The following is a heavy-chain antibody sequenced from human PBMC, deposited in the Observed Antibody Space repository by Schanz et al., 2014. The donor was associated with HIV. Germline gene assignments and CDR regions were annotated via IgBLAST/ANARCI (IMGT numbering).Heavy chain of an antibody. D-gene: IGHD5-12*01. CDR2: MNPNSGNT. Sequence: QVQLMQSGAEVKKPGASVRVSCEASGYTFTTYDINWVRQATGQGLEWMGWMNPNSGNTGYAQKLQGRVTMTTDTSTSTAYMDLRSLRSDDTAVYYCARGAAEMATMTPWRYWGQGTLVTVSS. J-gene: IGHJ4*02. CDR1: GYTFTTYD. CDR3: ARGAAEMATMTPWRY. V-gene: IGHV1-8*01.